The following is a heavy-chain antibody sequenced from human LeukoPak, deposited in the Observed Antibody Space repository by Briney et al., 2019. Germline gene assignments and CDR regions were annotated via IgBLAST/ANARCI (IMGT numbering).Heavy chain of an antibody. Sequence: GGSLRLSCAASGFTVSSNYMSWVRQAPGKVLEWVSIIYSGGSTFYADSVKGRFTISRDNSKNTLYLQMNSLRAEDTAVYYCARGGSYLSAFDIWGQGTMVTVSS. V-gene: IGHV3-53*01. J-gene: IGHJ3*02. CDR1: GFTVSSNY. CDR3: ARGGSYLSAFDI. CDR2: IYSGGST. D-gene: IGHD1-26*01.